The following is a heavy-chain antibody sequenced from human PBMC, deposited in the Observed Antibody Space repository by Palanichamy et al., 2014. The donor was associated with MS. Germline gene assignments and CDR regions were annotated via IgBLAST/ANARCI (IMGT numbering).Heavy chain of an antibody. J-gene: IGHJ4*02. Sequence: QVQLMDSGGGVVQAGGSLRLSCAASGFTFTSYGFHWVRQAPGKGLEWLAVTYYDGSKKYYADSVKGRFTISRDNSKNTVYLQMNSLRAEDTAVYYCARDADHYFDYWGQGTLVTVSS. CDR3: ARDADHYFDY. CDR1: GFTFTSYG. V-gene: IGHV3-33*01. CDR2: TYYDGSKK.